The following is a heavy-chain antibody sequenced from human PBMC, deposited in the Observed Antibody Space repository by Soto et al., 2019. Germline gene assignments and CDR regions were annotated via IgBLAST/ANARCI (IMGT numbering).Heavy chain of an antibody. J-gene: IGHJ6*03. D-gene: IGHD6-19*01. CDR1: GYTFTSYD. Sequence: ASVKVSCKASGYTFTSYDINWVRQATGQGLEWMGWMNPNSGNTGYAQKFQGRVTMTRNTSISTAYMELSSLRSEDTAVYYCAREGGWRGYYYMDVWGKGTTVTVSS. V-gene: IGHV1-8*01. CDR3: AREGGWRGYYYMDV. CDR2: MNPNSGNT.